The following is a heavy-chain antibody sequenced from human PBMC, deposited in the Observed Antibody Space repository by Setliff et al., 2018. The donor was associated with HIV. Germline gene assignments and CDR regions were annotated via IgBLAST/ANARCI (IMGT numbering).Heavy chain of an antibody. D-gene: IGHD1-1*01. Sequence: SETLSLTCAVYGGSFSDYYWSWIRQPPGKGLEWIGEINHSGSTNYNPSLKSRVTISVDTSKNQFSLKLHSVTAADTAVYYCARERSLITVRRYFDNWGQGTLVTVSS. CDR2: INHSGST. CDR3: ARERSLITVRRYFDN. J-gene: IGHJ4*02. V-gene: IGHV4-34*01. CDR1: GGSFSDYY.